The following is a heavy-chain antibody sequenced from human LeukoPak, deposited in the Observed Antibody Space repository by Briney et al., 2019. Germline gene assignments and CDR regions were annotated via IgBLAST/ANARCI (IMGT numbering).Heavy chain of an antibody. CDR2: IKQDGSEK. CDR3: ARRNYDFWSGYSFDH. V-gene: IGHV3-7*01. Sequence: GGSLRLSCAASGFTFSSYWMSWVRQAPGKGLEWVANIKQDGSEKYYVDSVKGRFTISRDNAKNSLYLQMNSLRAEDTAVYYCARRNYDFWSGYSFDHWGQGTLVTVSS. D-gene: IGHD3-3*01. J-gene: IGHJ4*02. CDR1: GFTFSSYW.